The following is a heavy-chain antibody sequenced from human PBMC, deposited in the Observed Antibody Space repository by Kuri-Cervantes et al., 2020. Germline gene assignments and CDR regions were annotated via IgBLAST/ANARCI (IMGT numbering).Heavy chain of an antibody. Sequence: GSLRLSCTVSGGSISTSSSYWGWIRQPPGKGLEWIGSIFYSGSTYYNPSLKSRVSISVDTSKNQFSLQLSSVTAADTAVYYCARVALGGVFFEYWGQGTLVTVSS. CDR2: IFYSGST. CDR3: ARVALGGVFFEY. J-gene: IGHJ4*02. D-gene: IGHD2-8*02. CDR1: GGSISTSSSY. V-gene: IGHV4-39*07.